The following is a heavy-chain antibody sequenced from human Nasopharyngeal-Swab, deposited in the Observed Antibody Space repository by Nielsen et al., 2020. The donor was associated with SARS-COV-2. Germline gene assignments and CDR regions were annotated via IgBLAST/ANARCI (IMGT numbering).Heavy chain of an antibody. J-gene: IGHJ4*02. CDR3: ARDKGGNSPPYYFDY. Sequence: WIRQPPGKGLEWVSVIYSGGSTYYADSVKGRFTTSRDNSKNTLYLQMNSLRAEDTAVYYCARDKGGNSPPYYFDYWGQGTLVTVSS. D-gene: IGHD4-23*01. CDR2: IYSGGST. V-gene: IGHV3-53*01.